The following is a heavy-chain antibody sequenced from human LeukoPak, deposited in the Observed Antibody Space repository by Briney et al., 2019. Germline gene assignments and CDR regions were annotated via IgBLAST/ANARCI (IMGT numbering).Heavy chain of an antibody. CDR1: GGSISSGSYY. CDR2: INHSGST. CDR3: ARGNWNPFDY. J-gene: IGHJ4*02. Sequence: PSQTLSLTCTVSGGSISSGSYYWSWIRQPPGKGLEWIGEINHSGSTNYNPSLKSRVTISVDTSKNQFSLKLSSVTAADTAVYYCARGNWNPFDYWGQGTLVTVSS. D-gene: IGHD1-1*01. V-gene: IGHV4-39*07.